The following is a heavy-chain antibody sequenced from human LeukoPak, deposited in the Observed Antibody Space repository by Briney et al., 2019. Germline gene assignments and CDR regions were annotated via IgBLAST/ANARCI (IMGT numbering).Heavy chain of an antibody. CDR2: INPNSGGT. CDR3: ARVSGYSSSWYST. J-gene: IGHJ4*02. V-gene: IGHV1-2*06. CDR1: GYTFTGYY. Sequence: ASLKVSCKASGYTFTGYYMHWVRQAPGQGLEWMGRINPNSGGTNYAQKVQGRVTMTRDTSISTAYMELSRLRSDDTAVYYCARVSGYSSSWYSTWGQGTLVTVSS. D-gene: IGHD6-13*01.